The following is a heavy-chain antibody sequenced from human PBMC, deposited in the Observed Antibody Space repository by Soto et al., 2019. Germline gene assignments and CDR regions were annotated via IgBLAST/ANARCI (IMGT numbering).Heavy chain of an antibody. J-gene: IGHJ4*02. Sequence: GGSLRLSCTASGFSFSDYYMRWIRQAPGKGLEWVSAISGSGGSTYYADSVKGRFTISRDNSKNTLYLQMNSLRAEDTAVYYCAKLSRSGTQTHFDYWGQGTLVTVSS. V-gene: IGHV3-23*01. CDR3: AKLSRSGTQTHFDY. CDR2: ISGSGGST. CDR1: GFSFSDYY. D-gene: IGHD2-15*01.